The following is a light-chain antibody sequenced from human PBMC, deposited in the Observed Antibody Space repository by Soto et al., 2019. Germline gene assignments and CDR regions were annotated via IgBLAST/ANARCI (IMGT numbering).Light chain of an antibody. Sequence: EIVLTQSPGTLSLPPWESATLSWGASQSVSSSNLAWYQQKPGQPPRLIIYGASNRATGIPDRFSGSGSGTDFTLTISSLEPEDFAVYYCQQRSNWPLTFGGGTKVDIK. CDR2: GAS. CDR3: QQRSNWPLT. V-gene: IGKV3D-20*02. CDR1: QSVSSSN. J-gene: IGKJ4*01.